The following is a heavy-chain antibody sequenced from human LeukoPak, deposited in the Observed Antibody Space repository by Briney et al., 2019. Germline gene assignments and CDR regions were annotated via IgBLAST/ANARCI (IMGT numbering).Heavy chain of an antibody. Sequence: SETLSLTCAVSGYSISSSYYWGWIRQPPGKGLEYIGYIYYSGSTNYNPSLKSRVTISVDASKNQFSLKLTSVTPADTAVYYCARVHGDYLDYWGQGTLVTVSS. J-gene: IGHJ4*02. CDR2: IYYSGST. CDR1: GYSISSSYY. V-gene: IGHV4-59*13. CDR3: ARVHGDYLDY. D-gene: IGHD4-17*01.